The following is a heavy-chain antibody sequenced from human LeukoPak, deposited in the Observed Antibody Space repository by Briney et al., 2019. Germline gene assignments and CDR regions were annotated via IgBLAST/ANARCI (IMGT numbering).Heavy chain of an antibody. V-gene: IGHV4-34*01. J-gene: IGHJ4*02. CDR3: ARDFDTAPDY. CDR1: GGSLSGYY. CDR2: INHSGST. D-gene: IGHD5-18*01. Sequence: SETLSLTCAVYGGSLSGYYWSWIRQPPGKGLEWIGEINHSGSTNYNPSLKSRVTISVDTSKNQFSLKLSSVTAADTAVYYCARDFDTAPDYWGQGTLVTVSS.